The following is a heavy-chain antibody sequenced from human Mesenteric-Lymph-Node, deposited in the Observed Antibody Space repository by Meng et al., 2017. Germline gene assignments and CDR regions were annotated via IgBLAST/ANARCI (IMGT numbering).Heavy chain of an antibody. D-gene: IGHD3-22*01. CDR1: GGTFSSYA. Sequence: SVKVSCKASGGTFSSYAISWVRQAPGQGLEWMGGIIPIFGTANYAQKFQGRVTITADKSTSTAYMELSSLRSEDTAVYYCAREVAHYYDSSGYLLYWGQGTLVTVSS. V-gene: IGHV1-69*06. J-gene: IGHJ4*02. CDR2: IIPIFGTA. CDR3: AREVAHYYDSSGYLLY.